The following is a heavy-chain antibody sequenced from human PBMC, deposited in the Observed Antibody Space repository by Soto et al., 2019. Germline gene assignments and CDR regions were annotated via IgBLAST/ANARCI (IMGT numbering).Heavy chain of an antibody. CDR3: ARDAGGVGATARGVFDY. D-gene: IGHD1-26*01. CDR1: GGSISSYY. J-gene: IGHJ4*02. CDR2: IYTSGST. V-gene: IGHV4-4*07. Sequence: QVQLQESGPGLVKPSETLSLTCTVSGGSISSYYWSWIRQPAGKGLEWIGRIYTSGSTNYNPSLKCRVTMSEDTSKNQFSLKLSSVAAAGTAVYYCARDAGGVGATARGVFDYWGQGTRVTVSS.